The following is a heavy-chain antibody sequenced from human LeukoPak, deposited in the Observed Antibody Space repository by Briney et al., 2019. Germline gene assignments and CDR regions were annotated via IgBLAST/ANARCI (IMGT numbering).Heavy chain of an antibody. CDR2: ISYDGSDK. CDR3: AGARPSMWIDY. Sequence: GRSLRLSCAASGFTFSSYAVYWVRQAPGKGLEWVAVISYDGSDKFYADSVKGRFTISRDSSKNTLYLQMNSLRPEDTAVYYCAGARPSMWIDYWGQGTLVTVSS. D-gene: IGHD5-12*01. CDR1: GFTFSSYA. J-gene: IGHJ4*02. V-gene: IGHV3-30*04.